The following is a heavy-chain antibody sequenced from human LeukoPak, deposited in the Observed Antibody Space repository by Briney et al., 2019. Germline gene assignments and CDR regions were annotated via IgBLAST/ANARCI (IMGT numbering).Heavy chain of an antibody. Sequence: GGSLRLSCAASGFTFSSYSMNWVRQAPGKGLEWVSSISSSSSYIYYADSVKGRFTISRDNAKNSLYLQMNSLRAEDTAVYYCARVSLLWFGNDAFDIWGQGTMVTVS. CDR1: GFTFSSYS. CDR2: ISSSSSYI. CDR3: ARVSLLWFGNDAFDI. D-gene: IGHD3-10*01. J-gene: IGHJ3*02. V-gene: IGHV3-21*01.